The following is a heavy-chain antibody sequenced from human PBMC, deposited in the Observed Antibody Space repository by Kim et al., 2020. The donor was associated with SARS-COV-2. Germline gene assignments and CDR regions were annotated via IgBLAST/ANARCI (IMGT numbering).Heavy chain of an antibody. CDR3: ARDVGDYYDYGMDV. J-gene: IGHJ6*02. V-gene: IGHV3-21*01. D-gene: IGHD3-16*01. Sequence: DSVKGRFTIGSDNTKNSLYLKRNSRRAEDTAVYYCARDVGDYYDYGMDVWGQGTTVTVSS.